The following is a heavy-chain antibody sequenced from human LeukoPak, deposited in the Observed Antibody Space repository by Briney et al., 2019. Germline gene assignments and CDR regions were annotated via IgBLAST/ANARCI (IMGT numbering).Heavy chain of an antibody. Sequence: PSETLSLTCTVSGGSISSSSYYWGWIRQPPGKGLEWIGSIYYSGSTYYNPSLKSRVTISVDTSKSQFSLKLSSVTAVDTAVYYCARDNRAYSYEFGYWGQGTLVTVSS. CDR1: GGSISSSSYY. CDR3: ARDNRAYSYEFGY. V-gene: IGHV4-39*07. J-gene: IGHJ4*02. D-gene: IGHD5-18*01. CDR2: IYYSGST.